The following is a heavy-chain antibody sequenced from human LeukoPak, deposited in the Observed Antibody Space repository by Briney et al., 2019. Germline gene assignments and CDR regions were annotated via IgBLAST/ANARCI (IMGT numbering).Heavy chain of an antibody. CDR3: ARRKDLWFDP. J-gene: IGHJ5*02. V-gene: IGHV4-59*11. CDR1: VGSISSHY. Sequence: SETLSLTCPVHVGSISSHYGSWIRQNPGKGLGWIGFISYSGCTNYNPALKRRITISVDTTKSQIPLKLTSVAAADTALYYWARRKDLWFDPWGQGTLVTVSS. CDR2: ISYSGCT. D-gene: IGHD2-15*01.